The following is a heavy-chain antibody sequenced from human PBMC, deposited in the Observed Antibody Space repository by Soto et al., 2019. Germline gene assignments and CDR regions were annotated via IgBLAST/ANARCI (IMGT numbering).Heavy chain of an antibody. J-gene: IGHJ1*01. CDR1: GYTLTELS. CDR2: FDPEDGET. CDR3: ATGPIFGVPILHHEYFQH. V-gene: IGHV1-24*01. Sequence: GASVKVSCKVSGYTLTELSMHWVRQAPGKGLEWMGGFDPEDGETIYAQKFQGRVTMTEDTSTDTAYMELSSLRSEDTAVYYCATGPIFGVPILHHEYFQHWGQGTLVTVSS. D-gene: IGHD3-3*01.